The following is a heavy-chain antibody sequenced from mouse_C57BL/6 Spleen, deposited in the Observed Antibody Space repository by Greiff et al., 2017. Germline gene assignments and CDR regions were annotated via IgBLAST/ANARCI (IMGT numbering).Heavy chain of an antibody. J-gene: IGHJ4*01. D-gene: IGHD2-2*01. CDR1: GYTFTSYW. CDR2: IHPNSGST. V-gene: IGHV1-64*01. CDR3: ARYGYDVNYYAMDY. Sequence: VQLQQPGAELVKPGASVKLSCKASGYTFTSYWMHWVKQRPGQGLEWIGMIHPNSGSTNYNEKFKSKATLTVDKSSSTAYMQLSSLTSEDSAVYYCARYGYDVNYYAMDYWGQGTSVTVSS.